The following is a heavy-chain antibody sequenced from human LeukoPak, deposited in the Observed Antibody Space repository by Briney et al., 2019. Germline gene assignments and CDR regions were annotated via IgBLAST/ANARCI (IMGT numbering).Heavy chain of an antibody. Sequence: PGGSLRLSCAASGLTYHNTWMHWIRQAPGKGLVWVSRIVSDGITTTYADSVKGRFTISRDNAKNTLYLQMNSLRAGDTAVYYCAADGEYAFLVWGQGTMVTVSS. CDR1: GLTYHNTW. CDR3: AADGEYAFLV. V-gene: IGHV3-74*01. J-gene: IGHJ3*01. D-gene: IGHD2/OR15-2a*01. CDR2: IVSDGITT.